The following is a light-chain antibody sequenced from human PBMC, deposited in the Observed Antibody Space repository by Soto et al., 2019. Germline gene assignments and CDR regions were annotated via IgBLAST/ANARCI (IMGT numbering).Light chain of an antibody. V-gene: IGKV3-11*01. J-gene: IGKJ1*01. CDR1: QSVSSY. CDR2: DAS. Sequence: EIVLTQSPAILSMSPGERATLSCRASQSVSSYFTWYQQKPGQAPRLLIYDASNRATGVPARFSGSVSGTDFTLNISSLEPEDFAVYYCQQRRYWPVTFGQGTKVEIK. CDR3: QQRRYWPVT.